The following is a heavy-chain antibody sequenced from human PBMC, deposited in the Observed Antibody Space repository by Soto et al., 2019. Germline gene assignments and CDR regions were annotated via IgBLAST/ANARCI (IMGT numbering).Heavy chain of an antibody. Sequence: GGSLRLSCAASGFTFSSYAMSWVRQAPGKGLEWVSAISGSGGSTYYADSVKGRFTISRDNSKNTLYLQMNSLRAEDTAVYYCAKDLLRVLGGFLDYWGQGTLVTVSS. CDR2: ISGSGGST. CDR3: AKDLLRVLGGFLDY. V-gene: IGHV3-23*01. CDR1: GFTFSSYA. J-gene: IGHJ4*02.